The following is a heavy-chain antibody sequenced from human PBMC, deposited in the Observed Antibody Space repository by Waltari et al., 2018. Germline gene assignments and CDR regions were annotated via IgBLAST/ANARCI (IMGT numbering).Heavy chain of an antibody. Sequence: QVQLVESGGGVVQPGRSLRISCAASGFTFSSYGMHWVRQAPGKGLEWVAVIWYDGSNKYYADSVKGRFTISSDNSKNTLYLQMDSLRAEDTAVYYCARDSAGSHYYFDYWGQGTLVTVSS. CDR3: ARDSAGSHYYFDY. CDR2: IWYDGSNK. D-gene: IGHD6-19*01. V-gene: IGHV3-33*01. J-gene: IGHJ4*02. CDR1: GFTFSSYG.